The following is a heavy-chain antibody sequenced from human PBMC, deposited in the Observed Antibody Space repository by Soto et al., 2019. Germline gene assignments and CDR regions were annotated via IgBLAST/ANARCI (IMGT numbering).Heavy chain of an antibody. CDR2: ISSSSSTI. Sequence: GSLRLSCAASGFTFSSYSMNWVRQAPGKGLEWVSYISSSSSTIYYADSVKGRFTISRDNAKNSLYLQMNSLRDEDTAVYYCARDRRFGGYDYDAFDIWGQGTMVTVSS. V-gene: IGHV3-48*02. D-gene: IGHD5-12*01. CDR1: GFTFSSYS. J-gene: IGHJ3*02. CDR3: ARDRRFGGYDYDAFDI.